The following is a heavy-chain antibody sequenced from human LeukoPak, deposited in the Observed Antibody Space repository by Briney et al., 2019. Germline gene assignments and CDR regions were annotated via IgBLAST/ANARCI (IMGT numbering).Heavy chain of an antibody. V-gene: IGHV4-59*01. Sequence: SETLSLTCTVSGGSINTYYWSWIRQPPGKGLEWIGYIHYSGSTNYNPSLKRRLTLSVDTSNNQFSLRLGSVTAADTAVYYCARSLGATRYNLRYYFYYGLDVRGQGTTVTVSS. CDR2: IHYSGST. CDR3: ARSLGATRYNLRYYFYYGLDV. J-gene: IGHJ6*02. CDR1: GGSINTYY. D-gene: IGHD1-26*01.